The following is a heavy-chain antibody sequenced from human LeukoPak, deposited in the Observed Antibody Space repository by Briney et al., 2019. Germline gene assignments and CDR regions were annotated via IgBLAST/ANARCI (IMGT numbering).Heavy chain of an antibody. D-gene: IGHD6-19*01. Sequence: ASVKVSCKASGYTFTGYYMYWVRQAPGQGLELMGWINPNNGGTNYAQKFQGRVTMTRDTSISTAYMELSWLRSDDTAVYYCARAEQWLYGGDYWGQGTLVTVSS. V-gene: IGHV1-2*02. J-gene: IGHJ4*02. CDR1: GYTFTGYY. CDR2: INPNNGGT. CDR3: ARAEQWLYGGDY.